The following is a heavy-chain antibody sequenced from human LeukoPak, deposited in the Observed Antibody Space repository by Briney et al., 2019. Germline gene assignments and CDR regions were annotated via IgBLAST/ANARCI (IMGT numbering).Heavy chain of an antibody. D-gene: IGHD2-21*01. CDR3: ARDSVVVGPSDAFDI. Sequence: PGGSLRLSCAASGFTFSSYSMNWVRQAPGKGLEWVSSISSSSSYIYYADSVKGRFTISRDNAKNSLYLQMNSLRAEDTAVYYCARDSVVVGPSDAFDIWGQGTMVTVSS. V-gene: IGHV3-21*01. CDR2: ISSSSSYI. J-gene: IGHJ3*02. CDR1: GFTFSSYS.